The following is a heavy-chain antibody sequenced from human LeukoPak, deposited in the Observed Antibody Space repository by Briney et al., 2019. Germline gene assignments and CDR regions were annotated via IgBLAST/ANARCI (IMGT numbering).Heavy chain of an antibody. Sequence: AGSLRLSCAASGVTFSSYEMNWVRQAPGKGLEWISYISNSGSTIYYADFVKGRFTISRVNAKNSLYLQMNSLRAEDTAVYYCARSPTGSGWYYFDYWGQGTLVTVSS. CDR3: ARSPTGSGWYYFDY. CDR1: GVTFSSYE. D-gene: IGHD6-19*01. V-gene: IGHV3-48*03. J-gene: IGHJ4*02. CDR2: ISNSGSTI.